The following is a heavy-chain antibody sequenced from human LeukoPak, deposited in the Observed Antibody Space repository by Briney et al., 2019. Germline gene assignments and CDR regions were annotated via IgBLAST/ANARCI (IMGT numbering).Heavy chain of an antibody. Sequence: ASVKVSCKASGGTFSSYAISWVRQAPGQGLEWMGGIIPIFGTANYAQKFQGRVTITADESTSTAYMELSSLRSEDTAVYYCASGLGELFQFDYWGQGTLVTVSS. J-gene: IGHJ4*02. D-gene: IGHD3-10*01. V-gene: IGHV1-69*13. CDR1: GGTFSSYA. CDR2: IIPIFGTA. CDR3: ASGLGELFQFDY.